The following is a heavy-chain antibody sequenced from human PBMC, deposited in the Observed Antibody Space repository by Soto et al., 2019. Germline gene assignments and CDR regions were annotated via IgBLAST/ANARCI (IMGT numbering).Heavy chain of an antibody. CDR3: ARIYGTYYDILTRLRGGSLVY. Sequence: ASVKVSCKASGYTFTNNYVVWVRQAPGQGLEWMGIINPSGGNTIYAQKFQDRVTMTSDTSTSTIYIELSSLRSEGTAVFYCARIYGTYYDILTRLRGGSLVYWGKAPQVTVS. V-gene: IGHV1-46*03. J-gene: IGHJ4*02. D-gene: IGHD3-9*01. CDR1: GYTFTNNY. CDR2: INPSGGNT.